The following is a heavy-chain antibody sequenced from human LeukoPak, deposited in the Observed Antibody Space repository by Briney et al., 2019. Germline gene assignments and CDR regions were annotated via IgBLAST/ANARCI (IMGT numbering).Heavy chain of an antibody. Sequence: SETLPLTCAVYGGSFSGYYWSWIRQPPGKGLEWIGEINHSGSTNYNPSLKSRVTISVDTSKNQFSLKLSSVTAADTAVYYCARGLSSGMDVWGKGTTVTVSS. V-gene: IGHV4-34*01. CDR3: ARGLSSGMDV. CDR2: INHSGST. J-gene: IGHJ6*04. CDR1: GGSFSGYY.